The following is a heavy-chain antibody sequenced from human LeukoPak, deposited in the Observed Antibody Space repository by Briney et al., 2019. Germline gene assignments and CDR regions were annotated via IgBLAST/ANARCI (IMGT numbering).Heavy chain of an antibody. CDR1: GFTFSSYS. V-gene: IGHV3-21*04. CDR3: ARVGGH. D-gene: IGHD3-10*01. Sequence: GGSLRLSCAASGFTFSSYSMNWVRQAPGKGLEWVSSISSSNSYIYYADSVRGRFTISRDNSKNTLYLQMNSLRVEDTAVYYCARVGGHWGQGTLVTVSS. J-gene: IGHJ4*02. CDR2: ISSSNSYI.